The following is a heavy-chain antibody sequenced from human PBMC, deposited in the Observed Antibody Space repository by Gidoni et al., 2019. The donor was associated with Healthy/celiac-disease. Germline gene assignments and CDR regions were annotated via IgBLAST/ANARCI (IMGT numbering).Heavy chain of an antibody. D-gene: IGHD6-19*01. CDR1: GFTVSSNY. Sequence: SCAASGFTVSSNYMGWVRQAPGKGLEWVSVIYSGGSTYYADSVKSRFTISRDNSKNTLYLQMNSLRAEDTAVYYCARVRSSGWYFDFDYWGQGTLVTVSS. CDR2: IYSGGST. V-gene: IGHV3-66*01. J-gene: IGHJ4*02. CDR3: ARVRSSGWYFDFDY.